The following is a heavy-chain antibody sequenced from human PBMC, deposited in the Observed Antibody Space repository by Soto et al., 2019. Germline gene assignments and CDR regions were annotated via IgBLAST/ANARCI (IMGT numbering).Heavy chain of an antibody. CDR2: ISSSSSTI. D-gene: IGHD3-10*01. J-gene: IGHJ6*02. Sequence: EVQLVESGGGLVQPGGSLRLSCAASGFTFSSYSMNWVRQAPGKGLEWVSYISSSSSTIYYADSVKGRLTISRDNSKNSPYLQMNSLRADDTAVYYCARDTDGVMVRGVYYYYYGMHVWGQGTTVTVSS. CDR1: GFTFSSYS. CDR3: ARDTDGVMVRGVYYYYYGMHV. V-gene: IGHV3-48*01.